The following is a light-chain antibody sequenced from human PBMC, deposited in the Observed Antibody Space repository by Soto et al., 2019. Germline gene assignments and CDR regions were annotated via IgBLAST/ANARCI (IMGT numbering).Light chain of an antibody. V-gene: IGKV3-20*01. CDR3: QQYGTSPGT. J-gene: IGKJ1*01. Sequence: EIVFTQSPCTLSLSPGERATLSCRASQSVSNNYLAWYQQKPGQAPRLLIYGSSNRATGIPARFSGSASGTDFTLTISSLEPEDFAVYYCQQYGTSPGTFGQGTKVDI. CDR2: GSS. CDR1: QSVSNNY.